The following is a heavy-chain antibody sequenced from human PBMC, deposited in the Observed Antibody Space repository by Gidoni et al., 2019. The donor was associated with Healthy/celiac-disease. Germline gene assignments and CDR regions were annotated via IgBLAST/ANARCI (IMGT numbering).Heavy chain of an antibody. V-gene: IGHV4-34*01. J-gene: IGHJ4*02. CDR3: ARSFATMVRGVIVDY. CDR2: INHSGST. D-gene: IGHD3-10*01. Sequence: QVQLQQWGAGLLKPSETLSLTCAVYGGSFSGYYWSWIRQPPGKGLEWIGEINHSGSTNYNPSLKSRVTISVDTSKNQFSLKLSSVTAADTAVYYCARSFATMVRGVIVDYWGQGTLVTVSS. CDR1: GGSFSGYY.